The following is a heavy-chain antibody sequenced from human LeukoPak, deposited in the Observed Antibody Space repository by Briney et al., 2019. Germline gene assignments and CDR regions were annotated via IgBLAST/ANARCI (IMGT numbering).Heavy chain of an antibody. V-gene: IGHV1-69*04. CDR3: ARGSITISGLTDAFDM. CDR2: IIPILGIA. CDR1: GYTFTSYD. J-gene: IGHJ3*02. D-gene: IGHD3-3*01. Sequence: SVKVSCKASGYTFTSYDINWVRQAPGQGLEWMGRIIPILGIANYAQKFQGRVTITADKSTSTAYMELSSLRSEDTAVYYCARGSITISGLTDAFDMWGQGTMVTVSS.